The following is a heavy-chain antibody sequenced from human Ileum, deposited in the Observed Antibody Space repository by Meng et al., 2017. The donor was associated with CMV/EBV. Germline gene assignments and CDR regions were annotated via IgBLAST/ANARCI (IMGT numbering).Heavy chain of an antibody. J-gene: IGHJ6*02. V-gene: IGHV3-21*01. CDR3: ARDREIAAAGYYYYGMDV. CDR1: GFTFSSYS. CDR2: ISSSSSYI. D-gene: IGHD6-13*01. Sequence: GSLRLSCAASGFTFSSYSMNWVRQAPGKGLEWVSSISSSSSYIYYADSVKGRFTISRDNAKNSLYLQMNSLRAEDTAVYYCARDREIAAAGYYYYGMDVWGQGTTVTVSS.